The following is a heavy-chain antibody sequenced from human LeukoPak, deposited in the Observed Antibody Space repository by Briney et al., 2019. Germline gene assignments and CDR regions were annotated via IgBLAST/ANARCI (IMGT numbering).Heavy chain of an antibody. CDR2: IYYSGST. D-gene: IGHD6-19*01. CDR3: ARLQGYSSGWHFDY. Sequence: SETLSLTCTVSGGSISSYYWSWIRQPPGKGLEWIGYIYYSGSTNYNPSLKSRVTISVDTSKNQFSLKLSSVTAADTAVYYCARLQGYSSGWHFDYWGQGTLVTVSS. V-gene: IGHV4-59*08. J-gene: IGHJ4*02. CDR1: GGSISSYY.